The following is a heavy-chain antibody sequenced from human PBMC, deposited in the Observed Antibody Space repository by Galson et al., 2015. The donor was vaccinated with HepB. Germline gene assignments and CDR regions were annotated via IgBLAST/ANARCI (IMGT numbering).Heavy chain of an antibody. V-gene: IGHV1-69*13. CDR1: GGTFSSYA. CDR3: AREQGDCSSTSCYINWFDP. D-gene: IGHD2-2*02. J-gene: IGHJ5*02. CDR2: IIPIFGTA. Sequence: SVKVSCKASGGTFSSYAISWVRQAPGQGLEWMGGIIPIFGTANYAQKFQGRVTITADESTSTAYMELSSLRSEDTAVYYCAREQGDCSSTSCYINWFDPWGQGTLVTVSS.